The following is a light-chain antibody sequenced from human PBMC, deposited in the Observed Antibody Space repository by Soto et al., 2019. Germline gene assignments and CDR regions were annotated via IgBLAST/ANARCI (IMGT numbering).Light chain of an antibody. V-gene: IGKV3-11*01. J-gene: IGKJ2*01. Sequence: EIVLTQSPATLSLYPGERATLSCRVSQSVSSYLAWYQQKPGQAPRLLIYDASNRATGIPARFSGSGSGTDFTLTISSLEPEDFAVYYCQQRSNWPPYTFGQGTKLEIK. CDR3: QQRSNWPPYT. CDR2: DAS. CDR1: QSVSSY.